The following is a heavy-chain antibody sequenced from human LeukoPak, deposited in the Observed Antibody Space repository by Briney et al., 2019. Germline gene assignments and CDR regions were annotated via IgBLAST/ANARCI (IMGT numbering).Heavy chain of an antibody. V-gene: IGHV3-23*01. CDR1: GFTFSSSA. Sequence: PGGSLRLSCAASGFTFSSSAMSWVRQAPGKGLEWVSAISNNGGYTYYADSVKGRFTISRDNSKNTLYLQINSLRADDTAVYYCAKRISYYFDYWGQGTLVTVSS. J-gene: IGHJ4*02. CDR2: ISNNGGYT. CDR3: AKRISYYFDY.